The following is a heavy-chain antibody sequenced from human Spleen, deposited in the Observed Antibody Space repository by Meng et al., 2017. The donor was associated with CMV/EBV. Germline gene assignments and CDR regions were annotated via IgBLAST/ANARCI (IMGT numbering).Heavy chain of an antibody. CDR3: ARVSGGYHYGTFDY. V-gene: IGHV6-1*01. CDR1: VSSNSAA. Sequence: VSSNSAAWHWIRQSPSRGLEWLGKTYHRSEWYNDYAVPVKSRVTINPDTSKNQISLQLKSVTPEDTAVYYCARVSGGYHYGTFDYWGQGTLVTVSS. D-gene: IGHD5-18*01. J-gene: IGHJ4*02. CDR2: TYHRSEWYN.